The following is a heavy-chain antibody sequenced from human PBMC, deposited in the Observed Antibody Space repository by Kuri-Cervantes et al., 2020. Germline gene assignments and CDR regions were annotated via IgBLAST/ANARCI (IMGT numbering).Heavy chain of an antibody. J-gene: IGHJ2*01. CDR1: GFTFSSYS. Sequence: GESLKISCAASGFTFSSYSMNWVRQAPGKGLEWVSSISSSSYIYYADSVKGRFTISRDNAKNSLYLQMNSLRAEDTAVYYCARDGLNWYFDIWGRGTLVTVSS. CDR2: ISSSSYI. CDR3: ARDGLNWYFDI. D-gene: IGHD5/OR15-5a*01. V-gene: IGHV3-21*04.